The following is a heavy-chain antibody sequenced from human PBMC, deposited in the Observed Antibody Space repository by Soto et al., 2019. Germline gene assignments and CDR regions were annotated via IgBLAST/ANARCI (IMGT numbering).Heavy chain of an antibody. CDR3: ARDRGHSSGPWDWFDP. CDR2: IIPIFGTA. V-gene: IGHV1-69*06. CDR1: GGTFSSYA. D-gene: IGHD3-22*01. J-gene: IGHJ5*02. Sequence: QVQLVQSGAEVQKPGSSVKVSCKASGGTFSSYAISWVRQAPGQGLEWMGAIIPIFGTANYAQKFQGRVTITADKSTSTAYMELSSLRSEDTAVYYCARDRGHSSGPWDWFDPWGQGTLVTVSS.